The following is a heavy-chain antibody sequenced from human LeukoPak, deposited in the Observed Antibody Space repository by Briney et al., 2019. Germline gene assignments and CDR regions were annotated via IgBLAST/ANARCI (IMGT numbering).Heavy chain of an antibody. Sequence: GGSLRLSCAASGFTFSTSWMYWVRQAPGKGLVWVSRIKSDGCSTSYADSVKGRFTISRDNAKNTLYLQMNSLRAEDTAMYYCVRDGGRLNFGNGASFDYWGQGTLVTVSS. CDR2: IKSDGCST. D-gene: IGHD3-10*01. V-gene: IGHV3-74*01. CDR3: VRDGGRLNFGNGASFDY. CDR1: GFTFSTSW. J-gene: IGHJ4*02.